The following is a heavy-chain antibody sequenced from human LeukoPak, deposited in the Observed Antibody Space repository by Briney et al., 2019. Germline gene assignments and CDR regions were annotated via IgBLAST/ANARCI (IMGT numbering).Heavy chain of an antibody. J-gene: IGHJ4*02. CDR1: GYIFTGYY. CDR3: ARGEYYYDSSGQFDY. CDR2: INPNSGDT. Sequence: ASVKVSCKASGYIFTGYYMHWVRQAPGQGLEWMGWINPNSGDTNYAQKFQGRVTMTRDTSISTAYMELSRLRSEDMAVYYCARGEYYYDSSGQFDYWGQGTLVTVSS. D-gene: IGHD3-22*01. V-gene: IGHV1-2*02.